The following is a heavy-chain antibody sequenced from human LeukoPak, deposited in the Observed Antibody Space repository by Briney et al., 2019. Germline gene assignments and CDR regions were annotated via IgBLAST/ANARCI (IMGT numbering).Heavy chain of an antibody. D-gene: IGHD6-13*01. CDR1: GYTFTRSD. J-gene: IGHJ4*02. Sequence: GASVKVSCKASGYTFTRSDINWVRQATGQGLEWMGWINPESGRTGYAKKFQDRVSMTMNTTISTAYTEVSSLRFDDTAVYYCARGRSGLAAAGTYDYWGQGTLITVSS. CDR2: INPESGRT. CDR3: ARGRSGLAAAGTYDY. V-gene: IGHV1-8*01.